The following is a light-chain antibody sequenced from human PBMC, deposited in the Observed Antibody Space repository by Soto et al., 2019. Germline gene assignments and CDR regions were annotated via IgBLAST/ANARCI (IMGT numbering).Light chain of an antibody. J-gene: IGLJ3*02. V-gene: IGLV1-44*01. Sequence: QPVLTQPPSASGAPGQRVTLSCVGGSSNVGFNAVNWYQQIPGAAPKLLMHGNSQRPSGVPDRFSGSKSGTSASLAIIGLRTEDEAHYYCSSYAGNYNWVFGGGTKVTVL. CDR1: SSNVGFNA. CDR3: SSYAGNYNWV. CDR2: GNS.